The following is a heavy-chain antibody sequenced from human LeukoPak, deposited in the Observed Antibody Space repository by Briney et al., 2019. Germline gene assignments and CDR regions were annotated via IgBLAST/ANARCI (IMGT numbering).Heavy chain of an antibody. CDR3: AKARIAAAGTGAFDV. V-gene: IGHV3-23*01. Sequence: PGGSLRLSCAASGFTVSSYGMTWVRQAPGKGLEWVSAFSATDGNAQYAESVRGRFTISRDNSKNSLYLQMNSLRDEDTAVYFCAKARIAAAGTGAFDVWGQGTMVTVSS. CDR2: FSATDGNA. CDR1: GFTVSSYG. J-gene: IGHJ3*01. D-gene: IGHD6-13*01.